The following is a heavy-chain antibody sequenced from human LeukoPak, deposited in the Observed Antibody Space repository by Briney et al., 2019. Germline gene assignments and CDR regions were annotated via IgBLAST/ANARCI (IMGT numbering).Heavy chain of an antibody. CDR1: GFVFSKNG. CDR3: ARRRYSGWYFVYFDY. V-gene: IGHV3-30*02. J-gene: IGHJ4*02. Sequence: PGGSLRLSCATSGFVFSKNGMHWVRQAPGKGLEWVAFIRHDESNKYYADSVKGRFTISRDNSKNTLSLQMNSLRPDDTAVYYCARRRYSGWYFVYFDYWGQGTLVTVSS. CDR2: IRHDESNK. D-gene: IGHD6-19*01.